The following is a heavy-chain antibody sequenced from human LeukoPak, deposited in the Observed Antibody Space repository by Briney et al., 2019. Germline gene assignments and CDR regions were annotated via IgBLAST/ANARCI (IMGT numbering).Heavy chain of an antibody. CDR2: IHHSGST. CDR3: ARGDSGYYQGY. V-gene: IGHV4-34*01. J-gene: IGHJ4*02. D-gene: IGHD3-22*01. Sequence: SETLSLTCAVYGGSFSGNYWSWIRQPPGKGLEWIGEIHHSGSTNYNPSLKSRVTISVDTAKNQFSLKVSSVTAADTAVYYCARGDSGYYQGYWGQGTLVTVSS. CDR1: GGSFSGNY.